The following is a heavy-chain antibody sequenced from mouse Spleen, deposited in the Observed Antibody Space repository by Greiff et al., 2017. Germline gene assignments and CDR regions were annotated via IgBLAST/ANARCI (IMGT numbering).Heavy chain of an antibody. Sequence: VKVVESGPGLVQPSQSLSITCTVSGFSLTSYGVHWVRQSPGKGLEWLGVIWSGGSTDYNAAFISRLSISKDNSKSQVFFKMNSLQADDTAIYFCSRPSGDGGVGAAIGNWGEKTSHTVSS. D-gene: IGHD3-1*01. J-gene: IGHJ4*01. CDR1: GFSLTSYG. CDR3: SRPSGDGGVGAAIGN. V-gene: IGHV2-2*01. CDR2: IWSGGST.